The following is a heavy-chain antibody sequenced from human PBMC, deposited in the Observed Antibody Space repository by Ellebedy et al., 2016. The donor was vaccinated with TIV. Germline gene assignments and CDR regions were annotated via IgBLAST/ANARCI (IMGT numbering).Heavy chain of an antibody. CDR3: ARGGGSGTYYSFDY. J-gene: IGHJ4*02. D-gene: IGHD3-10*01. CDR2: MSSSSSRV. CDR1: GLTFSSYN. V-gene: IGHV3-48*02. Sequence: PGGSLRLSCAASGLTFSSYNMNWVRQAPGKGLEWVSKMSSSSSRVYYADSVKGRLTISRDNAKNSRYLQVESLRDEDTAVYYCARGGGSGTYYSFDYWGRGTLVTVSS.